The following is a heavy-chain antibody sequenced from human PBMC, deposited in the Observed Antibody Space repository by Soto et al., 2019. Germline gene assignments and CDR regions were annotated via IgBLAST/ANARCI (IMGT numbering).Heavy chain of an antibody. V-gene: IGHV4-59*01. CDR1: GGSISSYY. D-gene: IGHD5-18*01. CDR3: ARDGTQYSYGYDY. J-gene: IGHJ4*02. Sequence: SETLSLTCTVSGGSISSYYWSWIRQPPGKGLEWIGYIYYSGSTNYNPSLKSRVTISVDTSKNQFSLKLSSVTAADTAVYYCARDGTQYSYGYDYWGQGTLVTVSS. CDR2: IYYSGST.